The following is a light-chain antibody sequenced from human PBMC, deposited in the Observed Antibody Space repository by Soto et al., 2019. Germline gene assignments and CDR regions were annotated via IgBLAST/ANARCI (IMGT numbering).Light chain of an antibody. V-gene: IGLV2-23*02. CDR1: SSDVGYYNY. CDR2: EVY. Sequence: QSVLTQPASVSGSPGQSITISCTGTSSDVGYYNYVSWYQQHPGKAPQLMIYEVYKRPSGVSNRFSGSKSGNTASLTISGLQAEDEADYYCCSYAGSSTYVFGTGTKVTVL. CDR3: CSYAGSSTYV. J-gene: IGLJ1*01.